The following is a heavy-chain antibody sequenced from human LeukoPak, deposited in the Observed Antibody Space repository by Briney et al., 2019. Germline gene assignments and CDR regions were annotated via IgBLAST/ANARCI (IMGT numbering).Heavy chain of an antibody. CDR2: IRYDGSNK. J-gene: IGHJ4*02. Sequence: GGSLRLSCAASGFTFSSYGMHWVRQAPGKGLEWVAFIRYDGSNKYYADSVKGRFTIFRDNSKNTLYLQMNSLRAEDTAVYYCAKTMGLVVPAFDYWDQGTLVTVSS. CDR1: GFTFSSYG. V-gene: IGHV3-30*02. CDR3: AKTMGLVVPAFDY. D-gene: IGHD2-2*01.